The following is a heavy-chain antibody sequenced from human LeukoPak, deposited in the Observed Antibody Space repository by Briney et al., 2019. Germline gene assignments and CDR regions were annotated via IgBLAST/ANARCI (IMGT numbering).Heavy chain of an antibody. CDR3: ASRSNSSFYYYYYYVDV. CDR2: IIPIFGTA. Sequence: SVKVSCKASGGTFSSYAISWVRQAPGQGLECMGGIIPIFGTANYAQKFQGRVTITTDESTSTAYMELSSLRSEDTAVYYCASRSNSSFYYYYYYVDVWGKGTTVTVSS. V-gene: IGHV1-69*05. J-gene: IGHJ6*03. CDR1: GGTFSSYA. D-gene: IGHD4-11*01.